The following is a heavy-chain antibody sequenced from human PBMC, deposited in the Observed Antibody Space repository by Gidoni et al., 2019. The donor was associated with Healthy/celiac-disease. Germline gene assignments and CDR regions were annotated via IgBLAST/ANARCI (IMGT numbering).Heavy chain of an antibody. J-gene: IGHJ1*01. Sequence: QVQLQQWGAGLLKPSETLSLTCAVYGGSFSGYYWSWIRQPPGKGLEWIGEINHSGSTNYNPSLKSRVTISVDTSKNQFSLKLSSVTAADTAVYYCARGAAVAGTGYFQHWGQGTLVTVSS. V-gene: IGHV4-34*01. D-gene: IGHD6-19*01. CDR1: GGSFSGYY. CDR3: ARGAAVAGTGYFQH. CDR2: INHSGST.